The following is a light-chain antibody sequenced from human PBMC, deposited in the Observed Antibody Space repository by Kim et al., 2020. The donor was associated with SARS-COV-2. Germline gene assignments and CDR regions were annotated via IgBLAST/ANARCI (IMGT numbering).Light chain of an antibody. V-gene: IGKV1-27*01. J-gene: IGKJ3*01. CDR1: QGISNY. CDR2: AAS. CDR3: QKYNSAPLT. Sequence: ASVGNRVTITCRASQGISNYLAWYQQKPGKVPKLLIYAASTLQSGVPSRFSGSGSGTDFTLTISSLPPEDVATYYCQKYNSAPLTFGPGTKVDIK.